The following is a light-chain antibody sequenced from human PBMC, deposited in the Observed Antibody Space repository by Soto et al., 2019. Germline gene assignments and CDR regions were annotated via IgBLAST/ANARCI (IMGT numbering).Light chain of an antibody. CDR1: SSNIGGNT. CDR2: SNN. CDR3: AAWDDSLNGSYV. J-gene: IGLJ1*01. V-gene: IGLV1-44*01. Sequence: QLVLTQPPSESGTPGQRVTISCSGSSSNIGGNTVNWYQQLPGTAPKLLIYSNNQRPSGVPDRFSGSKSGTSASLAISGLQSQDEAEYYCAAWDDSLNGSYVFGTGTKLTVL.